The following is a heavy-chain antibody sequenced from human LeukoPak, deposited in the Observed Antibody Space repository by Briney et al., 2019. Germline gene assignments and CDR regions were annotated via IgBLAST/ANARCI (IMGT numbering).Heavy chain of an antibody. CDR2: ISGSGGST. V-gene: IGHV3-23*01. D-gene: IGHD2-15*01. CDR1: GFTFSSYA. J-gene: IGHJ4*02. CDR3: AKAVVVVAATLY. Sequence: GGSLRLSCAASGFTFSSYAMSWVRQAPGKGLEWVSAISGSGGSTYYADSVKGRFTISRDNSKNTLYPQTNSLRAEDTAVYYCAKAVVVVAATLYWGQGTLVTVSS.